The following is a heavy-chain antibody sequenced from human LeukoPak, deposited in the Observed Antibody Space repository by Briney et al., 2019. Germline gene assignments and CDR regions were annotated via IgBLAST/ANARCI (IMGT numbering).Heavy chain of an antibody. CDR1: GFTFSSYS. CDR2: ISSSSYI. D-gene: IGHD2-15*01. CDR3: ARDYCSGGSCYPGVY. J-gene: IGHJ4*02. Sequence: PGGSLRLSCAASGFTFSSYSVSWVRQAPGKGLEWVSSISSSSYIYYADSVKGRFTISRDNAKNSLYLQMSSLRAEDTAVYYCARDYCSGGSCYPGVYWGQGTLVTVSS. V-gene: IGHV3-21*01.